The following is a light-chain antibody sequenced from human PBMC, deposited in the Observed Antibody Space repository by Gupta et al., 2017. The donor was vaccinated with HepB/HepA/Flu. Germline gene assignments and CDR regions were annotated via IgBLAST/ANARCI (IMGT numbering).Light chain of an antibody. CDR3: ETWGSNPV. J-gene: IGLJ3*02. CDR2: LEGSGSY. V-gene: IGLV4-60*03. CDR1: SGHSSYG. Sequence: QPVLTPSSSASASLGSSIKLTCTLSSGHSSYGIAWHQQLPGKAPRYLMKLEGSGSYNRWSGVPDRFSGSSSGADRYLTISNLQSEDEADYYCETWGSNPVFGGGTKLTVL.